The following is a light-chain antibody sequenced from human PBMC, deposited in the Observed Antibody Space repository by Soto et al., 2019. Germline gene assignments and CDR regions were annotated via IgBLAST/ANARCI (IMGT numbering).Light chain of an antibody. J-gene: IGKJ4*01. Sequence: DIQLTQSPSFLSAPVGDRVTITCRASQGSSSYLAWYQQKPGKAPKLLIYAASTLQSGVPSRFSRRSSRTEFTLTISSLLPEDFATFYCQQLDSYAVTFGGGTEV. V-gene: IGKV1-9*01. CDR3: QQLDSYAVT. CDR2: AAS. CDR1: QGSSSY.